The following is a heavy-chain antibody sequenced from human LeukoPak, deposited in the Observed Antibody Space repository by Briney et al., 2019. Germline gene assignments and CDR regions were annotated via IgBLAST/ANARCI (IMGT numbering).Heavy chain of an antibody. CDR1: GGTFSSYA. V-gene: IGHV1-69*13. J-gene: IGHJ6*03. CDR2: IIPIFGTA. Sequence: SVKVSCKASGGTFSSYAISWVRQAPGQGLEWMGGIIPIFGTANYAQKFQGRVTITADESTSTVYMELSSLRSEDTAVYYCARVQPHCSGGSCYSWYYYMDVWGKGTTVTISS. CDR3: ARVQPHCSGGSCYSWYYYMDV. D-gene: IGHD2-15*01.